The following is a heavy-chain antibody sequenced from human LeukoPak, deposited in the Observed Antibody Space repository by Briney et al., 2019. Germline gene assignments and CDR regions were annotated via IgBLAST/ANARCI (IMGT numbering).Heavy chain of an antibody. CDR2: INPNSGGT. J-gene: IGHJ6*03. V-gene: IGHV1-2*02. D-gene: IGHD6-6*01. CDR3: ARPYSSSSAEEADYYYYYMDV. CDR1: GYTFTSYG. Sequence: ASVNVSCKASGYTFTSYGISWVRQAPGQGLEWMGWINPNSGGTNYTQKFQGRVTMTRDTSISTAYMELSRLRSDDTAVYYCARPYSSSSAEEADYYYYYMDVWGKGTTVTVSS.